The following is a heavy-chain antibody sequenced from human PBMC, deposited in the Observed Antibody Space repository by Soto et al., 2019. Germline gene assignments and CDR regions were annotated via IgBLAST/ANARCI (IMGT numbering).Heavy chain of an antibody. CDR3: ARDSRYCTSGVCYTNYYYYMDV. D-gene: IGHD2-8*01. CDR1: GYTFTSYY. CDR2: INPSGGST. Sequence: ASVKVSCKASGYTFTSYYMHWVRQAPGQGLEWMGIINPSGGSTSYAQKFQGRVTMTRDTSTSTVYMELSSLRSEDTAVYYCARDSRYCTSGVCYTNYYYYMDVWGKGTTVTVSS. V-gene: IGHV1-46*01. J-gene: IGHJ6*03.